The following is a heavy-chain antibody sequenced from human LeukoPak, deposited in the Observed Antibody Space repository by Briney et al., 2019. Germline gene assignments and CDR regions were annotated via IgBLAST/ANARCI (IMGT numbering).Heavy chain of an antibody. CDR2: ISSNGGST. J-gene: IGHJ4*02. V-gene: IGHV3-64*02. CDR1: GFTFSSYA. D-gene: IGHD2-15*01. CDR3: AKQLGYCSDGSCYFPY. Sequence: GGSLGLSCAASGFTFSSYAMHWVRQAPGKGLEYVSAISSNGGSTYYADSVKGRFTISRDNSKSTLCLQMNSLRAEDTAVYYCAKQLGYCSDGSCYFPYWGQGTLVTVSS.